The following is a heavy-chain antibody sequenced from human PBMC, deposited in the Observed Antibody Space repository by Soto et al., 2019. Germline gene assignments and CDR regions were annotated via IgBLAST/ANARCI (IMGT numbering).Heavy chain of an antibody. CDR1: GFTFSSYS. D-gene: IGHD6-13*01. V-gene: IGHV3-48*02. Sequence: PGGSLRLSCAASGFTFSSYSMNWVRQAPGKGLEWVSYISSSSSTIYYADSVKGRFTISRDNAKNSLYLQMNSLRDEDTAVYYCARDSSSWYSGYYYYGMDVWGQGTTVTVSS. CDR2: ISSSSSTI. CDR3: ARDSSSWYSGYYYYGMDV. J-gene: IGHJ6*02.